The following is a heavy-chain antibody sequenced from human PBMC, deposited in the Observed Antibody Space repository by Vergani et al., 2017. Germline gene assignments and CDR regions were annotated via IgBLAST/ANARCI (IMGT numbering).Heavy chain of an antibody. Sequence: QVQLVQSGAEVKKPGASVKVSCKASGYNFTGYYMQWVRQATGQGLEWMGWINPNSGGPNYAQKFQGRVNMTRDTSISKAYMELSRLRADDTAVYYCARSITMVRGDSGGFDPWGQGTLVTVSS. J-gene: IGHJ5*02. CDR3: ARSITMVRGDSGGFDP. CDR1: GYNFTGYY. D-gene: IGHD3-10*01. CDR2: INPNSGGP. V-gene: IGHV1-2*02.